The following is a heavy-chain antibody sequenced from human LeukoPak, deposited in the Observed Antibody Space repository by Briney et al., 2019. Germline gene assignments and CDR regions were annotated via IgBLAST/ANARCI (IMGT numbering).Heavy chain of an antibody. CDR3: ARDIVGASLDYFDY. Sequence: SQTLSLTCTVSGGSISSGSYYWSWIRQPAGKGLEWIGRIYTRGSTNYNPSLKSRVTISVDTSKNQFSLKLSSVTAADTAVYYCARDIVGASLDYFDYWGQGTLVTVSS. D-gene: IGHD1-26*01. CDR2: IYTRGST. CDR1: GGSISSGSYY. V-gene: IGHV4-61*02. J-gene: IGHJ4*02.